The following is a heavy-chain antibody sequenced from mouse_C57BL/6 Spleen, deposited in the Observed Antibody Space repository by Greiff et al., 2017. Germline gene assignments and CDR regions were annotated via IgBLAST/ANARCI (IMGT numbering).Heavy chain of an antibody. CDR1: GYTFTSYW. J-gene: IGHJ2*01. V-gene: IGHV1-69*01. Sequence: QVQLQQPGAELVMPGASVKLSCKASGYTFTSYWMHWVKQRPGQGLEWIGEIDPSDSYTNYNQKFKGKSTLTVDKSSSTAYMQLSSLTSEDSAVYYCARYGYSNYVYYFDYWGQGTTLTVSS. D-gene: IGHD2-5*01. CDR2: IDPSDSYT. CDR3: ARYGYSNYVYYFDY.